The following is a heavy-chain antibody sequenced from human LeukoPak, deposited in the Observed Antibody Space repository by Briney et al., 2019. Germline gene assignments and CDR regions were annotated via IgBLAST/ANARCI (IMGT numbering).Heavy chain of an antibody. CDR3: ARGRGMIRPTGRFDP. D-gene: IGHD3-22*01. Sequence: GGSLRLSCAASGFTFSSYSMNWVRQAPGKGLEWVSSISSSSSYIYYADSVKGRFTISRDSAKNSLYLQMNSLRAEDTAVYYCARGRGMIRPTGRFDPWSQGTLVTVSS. J-gene: IGHJ5*02. CDR2: ISSSSSYI. V-gene: IGHV3-21*01. CDR1: GFTFSSYS.